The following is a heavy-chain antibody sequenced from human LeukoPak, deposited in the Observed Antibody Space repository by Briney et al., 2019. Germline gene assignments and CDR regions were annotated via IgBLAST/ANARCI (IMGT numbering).Heavy chain of an antibody. CDR1: GGSFSGYY. Sequence: SETLSLTCAVYGGSFSGYYWSWIRQPPGKGLEWIGEINHSGSTNYNPSLKSRVTISVDTSKNQFSLKLSSVTAADTAVYYCARGRDYYGSGSKPPRSQGVYYFDYWGQGTLVTVSS. V-gene: IGHV4-34*01. CDR3: ARGRDYYGSGSKPPRSQGVYYFDY. CDR2: INHSGST. J-gene: IGHJ4*02. D-gene: IGHD3-10*01.